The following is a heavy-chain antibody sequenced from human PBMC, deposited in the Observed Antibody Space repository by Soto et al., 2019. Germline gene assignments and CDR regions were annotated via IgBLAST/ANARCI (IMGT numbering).Heavy chain of an antibody. D-gene: IGHD6-13*01. CDR1: GGSISSGGYS. V-gene: IGHV4-30-2*01. CDR2: IYHSGRT. Sequence: SETLSLTCAVSGGSISSGGYSWSWIRQPPGKGLEWIGYIYHSGRTYYNPSLKSRVTISVDRSQNQFSLNLTSVTAADTAVYYCARAEYSSSWYFQNWGQGTLVTVSS. J-gene: IGHJ1*01. CDR3: ARAEYSSSWYFQN.